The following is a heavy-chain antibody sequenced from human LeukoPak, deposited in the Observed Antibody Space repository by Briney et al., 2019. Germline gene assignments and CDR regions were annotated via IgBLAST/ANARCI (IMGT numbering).Heavy chain of an antibody. D-gene: IGHD3-22*01. V-gene: IGHV3-21*01. CDR3: ARDGGHYYDRNAFDI. J-gene: IGHJ3*02. CDR1: GFTLSSYS. Sequence: GGSLTLSCAASGFTLSSYSMNWVRQAPGKGLEWVSSSSSSSSYIYYADSVKGRFTISRDNAKNSLYLQMNSLRAEDTAVYYCARDGGHYYDRNAFDIWGQGTMVTVSS. CDR2: SSSSSSYI.